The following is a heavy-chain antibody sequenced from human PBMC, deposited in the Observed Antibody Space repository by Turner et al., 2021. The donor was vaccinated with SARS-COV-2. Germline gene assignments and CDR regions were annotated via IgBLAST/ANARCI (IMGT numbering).Heavy chain of an antibody. CDR1: GGTFSSYA. D-gene: IGHD4-17*01. CDR2: IIPIFGTA. J-gene: IGHJ4*02. Sequence: QVKLVQSGAEVKKPGCSVKVSCKASGGTFSSYAISWERQAPGQGLEWMGGIIPIFGTANDAQKFQGRVTITADKSTSTAYMELSSLRSEDTAVYYCARCTSYGDYGNYSDYWGQGTLVTVSS. V-gene: IGHV1-69*06. CDR3: ARCTSYGDYGNYSDY.